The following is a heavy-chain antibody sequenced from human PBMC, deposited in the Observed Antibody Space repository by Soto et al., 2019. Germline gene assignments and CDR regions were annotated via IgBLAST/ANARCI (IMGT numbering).Heavy chain of an antibody. CDR3: ARHMSSSAGTYDDAFDI. V-gene: IGHV4-59*08. J-gene: IGHJ3*02. CDR1: GGSISSYY. D-gene: IGHD6-13*01. Sequence: QVQLQESGPGLVKPSETLSLTCTVSGGSISSYYWSWIRQPPGKGLEWIGYIYYSGSTNYNPSLKSRVTISVDTSKNQFSLKLSSVTAADTAVYYWARHMSSSAGTYDDAFDIWGQGTMVTVSS. CDR2: IYYSGST.